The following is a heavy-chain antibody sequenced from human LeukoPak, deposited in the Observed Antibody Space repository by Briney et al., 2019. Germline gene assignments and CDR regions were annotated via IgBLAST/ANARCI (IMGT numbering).Heavy chain of an antibody. CDR2: INHSGST. CDR1: GGSFSGYY. J-gene: IGHJ4*02. V-gene: IGHV4-34*01. D-gene: IGHD5-18*01. CDR3: ARCTRYSYGYTLDY. Sequence: SETLSLTCAVYGGSFSGYYWSWIRQPPGKGLEWIGEINHSGSTNYNPSLKSRVTISVDTSKNQFSLKLSSVTAADTAVYYCARCTRYSYGYTLDYWGQGTLVTVSS.